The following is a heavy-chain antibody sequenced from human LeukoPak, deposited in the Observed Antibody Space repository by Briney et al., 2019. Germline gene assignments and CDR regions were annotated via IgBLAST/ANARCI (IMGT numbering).Heavy chain of an antibody. V-gene: IGHV4-59*01. CDR3: ARTTEAHSWRTRYYDYYMDV. J-gene: IGHJ6*03. Sequence: PSETLSLTCTVSGGSISSYYWSWIRHPPGKGLEWIVYIYYCGSTNYNPSLKSRVTISVDTSKNQFSLKLSSVTAADTAVYYCARTTEAHSWRTRYYDYYMDVWGKGTTVTVSS. D-gene: IGHD6-13*01. CDR1: GGSISSYY. CDR2: IYYCGST.